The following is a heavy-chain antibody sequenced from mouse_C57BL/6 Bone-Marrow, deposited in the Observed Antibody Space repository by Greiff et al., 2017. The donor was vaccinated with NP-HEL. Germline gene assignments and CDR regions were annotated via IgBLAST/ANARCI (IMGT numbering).Heavy chain of an antibody. CDR2: IDPENGDT. J-gene: IGHJ2*01. CDR1: GFNIKDDY. V-gene: IGHV14-4*01. CDR3: TRGLRYYFDY. Sequence: DVKLVESGAELVRPGASVKLSCTASGFNIKDDYMHWVKQRPEQGLEWIGWIDPENGDTEYASKFQGKATITADTSSNTAYLQLSSLTSEDTAVYYCTRGLRYYFDYWGQGTTLTVSS. D-gene: IGHD2-4*01.